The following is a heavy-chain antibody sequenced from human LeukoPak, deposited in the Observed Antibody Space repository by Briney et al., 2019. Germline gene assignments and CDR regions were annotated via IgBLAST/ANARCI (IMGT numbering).Heavy chain of an antibody. CDR2: MNPNSAHT. D-gene: IGHD6-19*01. J-gene: IGHJ4*02. CDR1: GYTFTSYD. CDR3: ARGPGGVFGLSIAVAAIDY. Sequence: ASVKVSCKASGYTFTSYDIHWVRQAAGHGLEWMGWMNPNSAHTGHAQKFEGRVTMTRGTSMSTAYMELSGLTSEDTAVYYCARGPGGVFGLSIAVAAIDYWGQGTLVTVSS. V-gene: IGHV1-8*01.